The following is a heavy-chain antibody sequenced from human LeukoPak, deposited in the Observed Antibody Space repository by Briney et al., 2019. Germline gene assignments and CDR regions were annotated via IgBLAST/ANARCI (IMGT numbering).Heavy chain of an antibody. J-gene: IGHJ6*02. D-gene: IGHD3-22*01. Sequence: GGSLRLSCAASGFTVSSSYMSWVRQSPGKGLEWLSVIYNGDTTYYADSVKGRFTISGDNSGNTVNLQMNSLRAEDTAVYYCARAPPYYYDSRGYHYERGNYFYGMDVWGRGTTVIVSS. CDR3: ARAPPYYYDSRGYHYERGNYFYGMDV. CDR1: GFTVSSSY. V-gene: IGHV3-53*01. CDR2: IYNGDTT.